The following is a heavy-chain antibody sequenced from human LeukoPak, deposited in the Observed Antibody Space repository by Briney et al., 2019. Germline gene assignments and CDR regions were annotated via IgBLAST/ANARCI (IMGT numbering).Heavy chain of an antibody. CDR2: ISAYNGNT. J-gene: IGHJ5*02. Sequence: GASVKVSCKASGYTFTSYGISWVRQAPGQGLEWMGWISAYNGNTNYAQKLQGRVTMTTDTSTSTAYMELSRLRSDDTAVYYCARRYYDSSGSNWFDPWGQGTLVTVSS. CDR3: ARRYYDSSGSNWFDP. CDR1: GYTFTSYG. V-gene: IGHV1-18*01. D-gene: IGHD3-22*01.